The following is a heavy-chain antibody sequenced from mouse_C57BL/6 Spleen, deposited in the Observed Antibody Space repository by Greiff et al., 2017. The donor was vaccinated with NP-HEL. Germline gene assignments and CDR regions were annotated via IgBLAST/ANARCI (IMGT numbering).Heavy chain of an antibody. D-gene: IGHD2-2*01. Sequence: EVQLQQSVAELVRPGASVKLSCTASGFYIKNTYMHWVKQRPEQGLEWIGRIDPANGKTKYAPKFQGKATRTADTSSNTAYLQLSSLTSEDTAIYYCAGAPYGSCRAMDYWGQGTSVTVSS. V-gene: IGHV14-3*01. CDR2: IDPANGKT. CDR3: AGAPYGSCRAMDY. J-gene: IGHJ4*01. CDR1: GFYIKNTY.